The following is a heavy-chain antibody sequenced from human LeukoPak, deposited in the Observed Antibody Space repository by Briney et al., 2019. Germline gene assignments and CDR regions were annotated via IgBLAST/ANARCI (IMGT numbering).Heavy chain of an antibody. CDR2: IYYSGST. V-gene: IGHV4-31*03. Sequence: SETLSLTCTVSGGSVSSGGYYWSWIRQHPGKGLEWIGYIYYSGSTYYNPSLKSRVTISVDTSKNQFSLKLSSVTAADTAVYYCARNGGLHRGWFDPWGQGTLVTVSS. J-gene: IGHJ5*02. CDR3: ARNGGLHRGWFDP. CDR1: GGSVSSGGYY. D-gene: IGHD4-23*01.